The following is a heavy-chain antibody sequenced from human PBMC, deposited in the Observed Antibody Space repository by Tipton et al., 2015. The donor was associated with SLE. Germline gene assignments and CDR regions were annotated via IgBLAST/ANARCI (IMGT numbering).Heavy chain of an antibody. J-gene: IGHJ4*02. V-gene: IGHV4-31*03. Sequence: TLSLTCTVSGGSISSGGYFWSWIRQHPGRGLEWLGHVYYTGPTDYNPSLKSRLTISVDTSKNQFSLKLSSVTAADTAVYYCARAPIIMILQRGYYFDYWGQGTLVTVSS. CDR3: ARAPIIMILQRGYYFDY. CDR1: GGSISSGGYF. D-gene: IGHD3-22*01. CDR2: VYYTGPT.